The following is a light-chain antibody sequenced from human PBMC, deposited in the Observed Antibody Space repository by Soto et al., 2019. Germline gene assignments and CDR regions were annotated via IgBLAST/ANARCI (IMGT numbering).Light chain of an antibody. CDR2: AAS. CDR1: RDVGSD. Sequence: QMTQSPSSLSASVGEKIIITCRASRDVGSDVSWYQQKPGQAPKLLIYAASNLYTGVPSRFSGSRSGTEFSLTISSLQPEDFASYYCLQDYGDSWTFGQGTKVEIE. V-gene: IGKV1-6*01. J-gene: IGKJ1*01. CDR3: LQDYGDSWT.